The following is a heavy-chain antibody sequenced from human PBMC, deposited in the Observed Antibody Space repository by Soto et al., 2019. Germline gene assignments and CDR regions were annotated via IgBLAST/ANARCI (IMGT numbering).Heavy chain of an antibody. CDR2: ISGSGGST. Sequence: GGSLRLSCAASGFTFSSYAMSWVRQAPGKGLEWVSAISGSGGSTYYADSVKGRFTISRDNSKNTLYLQMNSLRAEDTAVYYCACMITFRGVIADYWGQGTLVTVSS. CDR1: GFTFSSYA. CDR3: ACMITFRGVIADY. D-gene: IGHD3-16*02. V-gene: IGHV3-23*01. J-gene: IGHJ4*02.